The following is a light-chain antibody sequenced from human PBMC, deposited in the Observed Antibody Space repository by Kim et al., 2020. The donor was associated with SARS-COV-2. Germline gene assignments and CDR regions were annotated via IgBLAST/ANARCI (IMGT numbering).Light chain of an antibody. CDR3: QVWDSSDDPLV. V-gene: IGLV3-21*04. CDR2: YDS. Sequence: APGETARSTCGENKIGSKSVHWYQQKPGQAPVLVISYDSDRPAGMTERFSGSNSGNTATLTITRVEAGDEADYYCQVWDSSDDPLVFGGGTQLTVL. J-gene: IGLJ3*02. CDR1: KIGSKS.